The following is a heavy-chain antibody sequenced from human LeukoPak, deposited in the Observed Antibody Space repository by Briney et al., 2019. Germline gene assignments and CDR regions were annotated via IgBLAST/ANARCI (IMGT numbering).Heavy chain of an antibody. Sequence: ASVKVSCKASGGTFSSYAISWVRQAPGQGLEWMGGIIPIFGTANYAQKFQGRVTITADESTSTAYMELSSLRSEDTAVYCCARCYGGDCYYDYWGQGTLVSVSS. D-gene: IGHD2-21*02. CDR1: GGTFSSYA. J-gene: IGHJ4*02. CDR2: IIPIFGTA. CDR3: ARCYGGDCYYDY. V-gene: IGHV1-69*13.